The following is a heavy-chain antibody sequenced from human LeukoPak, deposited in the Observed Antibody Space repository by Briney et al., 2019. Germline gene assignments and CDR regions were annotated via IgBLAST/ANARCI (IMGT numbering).Heavy chain of an antibody. CDR2: IKQDGSEM. Sequence: PGGSLRLSCAASGFTFSNYWMTWVRQAPGKGLEWVATIKQDGSEMFYVDSVKGRFTISRDNAKNSLYLQMNSLRAEDTAVYYCATYSSLNRREFQYWGQGTLLTVSS. J-gene: IGHJ1*01. CDR3: ATYSSLNRREFQY. D-gene: IGHD3-22*01. CDR1: GFTFSNYW. V-gene: IGHV3-7*01.